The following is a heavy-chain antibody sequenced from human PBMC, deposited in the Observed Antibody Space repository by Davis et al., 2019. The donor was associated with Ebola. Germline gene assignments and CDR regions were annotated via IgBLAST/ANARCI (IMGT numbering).Heavy chain of an antibody. D-gene: IGHD3-10*01. CDR2: ISGSGGST. CDR1: GFTFSSYA. J-gene: IGHJ4*02. V-gene: IGHV3-23*01. Sequence: PGGSLRLSCAASGFTFSSYAMSWVRQAPGKGLEWVSAISGSGGSTYYADSVKGRFTISRDNAKNSLYLQMNSLRAEDTAVYYCAANTYYYGSGSYYWGQGTLVTVSS. CDR3: AANTYYYGSGSYY.